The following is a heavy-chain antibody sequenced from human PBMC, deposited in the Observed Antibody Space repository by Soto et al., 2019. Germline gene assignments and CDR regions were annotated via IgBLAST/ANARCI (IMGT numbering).Heavy chain of an antibody. D-gene: IGHD2-15*01. J-gene: IGHJ4*02. CDR2: ITRTSSSI. CDR3: VSGHCSGDSCYTIGVY. V-gene: IGHV3-48*01. CDR1: GFTFSSYA. Sequence: GGSLRLSCAASGFTFSSYAMNWVRQAPGKGLEWVSYITRTSSSIYYADSVKGRFIISRDNAKNSLFLQMSSLRAEDTAVYYCVSGHCSGDSCYTIGVYWGQGTLVTVSS.